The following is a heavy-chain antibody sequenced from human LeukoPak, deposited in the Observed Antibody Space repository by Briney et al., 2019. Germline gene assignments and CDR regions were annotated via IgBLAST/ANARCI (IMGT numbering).Heavy chain of an antibody. Sequence: PSQTLSLTCTVSGGSISSGDYYWSWIRQPPGKELERIGYIYYSGSTNYSPSLKSRVTISVDTSKNQFSLKLSSVTAADTAVYYCARYGLIRGFEYWGQGTLVTVSS. D-gene: IGHD3-16*01. CDR3: ARYGLIRGFEY. V-gene: IGHV4-61*08. CDR2: IYYSGST. J-gene: IGHJ4*02. CDR1: GGSISSGDYY.